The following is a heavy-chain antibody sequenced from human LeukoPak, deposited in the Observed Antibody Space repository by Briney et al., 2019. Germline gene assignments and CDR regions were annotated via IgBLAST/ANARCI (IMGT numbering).Heavy chain of an antibody. CDR2: IYTSGST. CDR3: ARARDGGNSLEY. CDR1: GGSISSGSYY. Sequence: PSQTLSVTCTVSGGSISSGSYYWSWIRQPAVKGLEWIGRIYTSGSTNYNPSLKSRVTISVDTSKNQFSLKLSSVTAADTAVYYCARARDGGNSLEYWGQGTLVTVSS. D-gene: IGHD4-23*01. J-gene: IGHJ4*02. V-gene: IGHV4-61*02.